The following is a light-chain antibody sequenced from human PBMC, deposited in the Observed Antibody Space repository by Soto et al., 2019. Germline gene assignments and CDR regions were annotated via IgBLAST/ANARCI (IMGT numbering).Light chain of an antibody. CDR1: QSVSSY. V-gene: IGKV3-11*01. CDR3: QQRSNWPPLT. CDR2: DAS. J-gene: IGKJ4*01. Sequence: EIVLTQSPATLSLSPGERATLSCRASQSVSSYLAWYQQKPGQAPRLLIYDASNRATGIPARFSGSGSGTDFPLTISSLEPEDFAGYYWQQRSNWPPLTFGGGNKVEIK.